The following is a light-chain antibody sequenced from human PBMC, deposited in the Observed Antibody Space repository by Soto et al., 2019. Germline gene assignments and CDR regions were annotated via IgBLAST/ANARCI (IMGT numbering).Light chain of an antibody. V-gene: IGKV1-5*03. CDR3: HQYNSYPWT. CDR2: KAS. CDR1: QSISSW. Sequence: DIQMNQSHSTLSAYVGDRVTITCRASQSISSWWAWYQQKPGKAPKLLIYKASSLESGVPSRFSGSGSGTECTLTISSLQPDDFATYYRHQYNSYPWTFGQGTQVEI. J-gene: IGKJ1*01.